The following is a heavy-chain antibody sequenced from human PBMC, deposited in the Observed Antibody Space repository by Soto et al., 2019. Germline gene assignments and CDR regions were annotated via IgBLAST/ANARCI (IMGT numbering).Heavy chain of an antibody. CDR2: ISGGGGST. CDR3: AKLKGGLGRFYGMDA. J-gene: IGHJ6*02. V-gene: IGHV3-23*04. D-gene: IGHD3-3*01. Sequence: DEQLVESGGGSLQPGGSLRLSCAASGFSFRNYAMTWVRQSPGKGLEWVSLISGGGGSTNYADSVKGRFSISRDNSQNMLYLQMKGLRGEDTALYYCAKLKGGLGRFYGMDAWGQGTMVIVSS. CDR1: GFSFRNYA.